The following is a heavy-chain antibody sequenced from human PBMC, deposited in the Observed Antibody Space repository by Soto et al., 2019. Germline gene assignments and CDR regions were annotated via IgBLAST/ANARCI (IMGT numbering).Heavy chain of an antibody. V-gene: IGHV4-4*02. J-gene: IGHJ4*02. CDR3: ARYNAASGTYYFDY. CDR2: INHRGSA. CDR1: GATVSSTYW. D-gene: IGHD6-13*01. Sequence: SETLSLTSAVSGATVSSTYWWSWVRQPPGKGPEWIGEINHRGSANYNPSLKSRVTMSLDISKSQFSLRLTSVTAADTAVYFCARYNAASGTYYFDYWGRGALVTVSS.